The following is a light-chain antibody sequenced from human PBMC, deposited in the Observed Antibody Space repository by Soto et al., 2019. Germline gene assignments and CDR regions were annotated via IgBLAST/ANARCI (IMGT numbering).Light chain of an antibody. V-gene: IGLV1-40*01. Sequence: VLTQPPSVSGAPGQRVTICCTGSGSNIGAGYDVHWYQQLPGTAPKLLIYGNSNRPSGVPDRFSGSKSGTSASLAITGLQAEDEADYYCQSYDSSLSVVFGGGTKLTVL. CDR2: GNS. CDR3: QSYDSSLSVV. J-gene: IGLJ2*01. CDR1: GSNIGAGYD.